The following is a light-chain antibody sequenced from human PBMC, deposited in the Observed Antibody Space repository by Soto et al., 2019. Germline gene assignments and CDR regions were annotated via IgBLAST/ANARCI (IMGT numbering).Light chain of an antibody. V-gene: IGKV3-20*01. CDR2: GAS. CDR1: QSVDSAF. Sequence: EIVLTQSPGSLSLSLGERATLSCRASQSVDSAFFAWYQQKPGQPPRLLMYGASRRATGIPDRFSGSRSGTDFTLTISRLEPEDFAVYYCQQYASSLTFGQGTKVEI. J-gene: IGKJ1*01. CDR3: QQYASSLT.